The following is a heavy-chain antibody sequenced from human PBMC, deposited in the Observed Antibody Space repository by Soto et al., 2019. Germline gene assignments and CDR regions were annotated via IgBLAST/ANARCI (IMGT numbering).Heavy chain of an antibody. Sequence: EVQLVESGGGLVQPGGSLRLSCAASGFTFSSYSMNWVRQAPGKGLEWVSYISSSSSTIYYADSVKGRFTIPRDNAKNSLYLQMNSLRAEDTAVYYCARESTVFLYNWFDPWGQGTLVTVSS. CDR3: ARESTVFLYNWFDP. CDR2: ISSSSSTI. D-gene: IGHD4-17*01. CDR1: GFTFSSYS. J-gene: IGHJ5*02. V-gene: IGHV3-48*01.